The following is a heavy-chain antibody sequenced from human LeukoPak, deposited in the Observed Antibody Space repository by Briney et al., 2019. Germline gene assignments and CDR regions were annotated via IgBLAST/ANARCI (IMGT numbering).Heavy chain of an antibody. J-gene: IGHJ6*02. Sequence: LGESLKISCKGSGYSFTSYWIGWVRQMPGKGLEWMGIIYPGDSDTRYSPSFQGQVTISADKSISTAYLQWSSLKASDTAMYYCARTITYYYGSGQYYYYYGMDVWGQGTTVTVSS. V-gene: IGHV5-51*01. CDR2: IYPGDSDT. D-gene: IGHD3-10*01. CDR1: GYSFTSYW. CDR3: ARTITYYYGSGQYYYYYGMDV.